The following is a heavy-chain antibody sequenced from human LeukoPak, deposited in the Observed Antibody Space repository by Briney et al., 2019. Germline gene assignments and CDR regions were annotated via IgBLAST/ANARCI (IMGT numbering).Heavy chain of an antibody. CDR2: IYSGGST. CDR1: GFTVSSNY. CDR3: ARVGFGEFLLSRKYYYYMEV. Sequence: GGSLRLSCAASGFTVSSNYMSWVRQAPGKGLEWVSVIYSGGSTYYADSVKGRFTISRDNSKNTLYLQMNSLRAEDTAVYYCARVGFGEFLLSRKYYYYMEVWGKGTTVTVSS. V-gene: IGHV3-53*01. D-gene: IGHD3-10*01. J-gene: IGHJ6*03.